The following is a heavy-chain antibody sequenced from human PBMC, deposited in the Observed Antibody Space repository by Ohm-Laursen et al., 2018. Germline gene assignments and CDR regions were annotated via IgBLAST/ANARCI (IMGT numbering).Heavy chain of an antibody. CDR3: AVSEVRYSFTYLADF. V-gene: IGHV4-59*02. J-gene: IGHJ4*02. Sequence: GTLSLTWTVSGGSVSRFYWSWIRQPPGKGLEWIAYIYYSGSTNYNPSLKSRVTISVDTSKNQFSLKLTSVTAADTAVYYCAVSEVRYSFTYLADFWGQGTLVTVPS. CDR1: GGSVSRFY. D-gene: IGHD3-9*01. CDR2: IYYSGST.